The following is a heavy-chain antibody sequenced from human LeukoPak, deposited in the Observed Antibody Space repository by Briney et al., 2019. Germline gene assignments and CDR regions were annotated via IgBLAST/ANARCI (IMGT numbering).Heavy chain of an antibody. CDR3: AKWAEVGATPTEYFQH. CDR1: GFTFSSYA. CDR2: ISGSGGST. V-gene: IGHV3-23*01. J-gene: IGHJ1*01. D-gene: IGHD1-26*01. Sequence: PGGSLRLSCVASGFTFSSYAMSWVRQAPGKGLEWVSAISGSGGSTYYADSVKGRFTISRDNSKNTLYLQMNSLRAEDTAVYYCAKWAEVGATPTEYFQHWGQGTLVTVSS.